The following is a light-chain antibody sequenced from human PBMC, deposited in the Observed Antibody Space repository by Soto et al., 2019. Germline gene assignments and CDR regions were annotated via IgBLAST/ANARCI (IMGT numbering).Light chain of an antibody. Sequence: IVMTQSPDILAVSPGETVTLSCRASQSLSDNLAWYQQKPGQAPRLLIFRASSRASGVPARFSGSGSGTDFTLTISSLEPEDFGVYYCQQRSNWPPVTFGGGTKVDIK. CDR2: RAS. CDR1: QSLSDN. CDR3: QQRSNWPPVT. J-gene: IGKJ4*01. V-gene: IGKV3-11*01.